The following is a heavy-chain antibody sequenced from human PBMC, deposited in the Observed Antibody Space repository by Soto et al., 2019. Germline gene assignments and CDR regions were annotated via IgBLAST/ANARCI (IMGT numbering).Heavy chain of an antibody. J-gene: IGHJ4*02. CDR1: GGTFSSYA. CDR2: IIPIFGTA. CDR3: ARETSYCSRGSCYFPPNIDY. D-gene: IGHD2-15*01. Sequence: QVQLVQSGAEVKKPGSSVKVSCKASGGTFSSYAISWVRQAPGQGLEWMGGIIPIFGTANYAQKFQGRVTMTAYESTSTAYMELSSLRSEGTPVYYCARETSYCSRGSCYFPPNIDYWSQGTLVTVSS. V-gene: IGHV1-69*12.